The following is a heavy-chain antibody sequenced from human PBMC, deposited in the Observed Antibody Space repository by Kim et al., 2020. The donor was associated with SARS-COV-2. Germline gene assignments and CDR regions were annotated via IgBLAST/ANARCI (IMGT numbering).Heavy chain of an antibody. CDR2: IRSKAYGGTT. D-gene: IGHD3-9*01. J-gene: IGHJ6*02. V-gene: IGHV3-49*03. CDR3: TRAQDELRYFDWSIGGYYYYGMDV. CDR1: GFTFGDYA. Sequence: GGSLRLSCTASGFTFGDYAMSWFRQAPGKGLEWVGFIRSKAYGGTTEYAASVKGRFTISRDDSKSIAYLQMNSLKTEDTAVYYCTRAQDELRYFDWSIGGYYYYGMDVWGQGTTVTVSS.